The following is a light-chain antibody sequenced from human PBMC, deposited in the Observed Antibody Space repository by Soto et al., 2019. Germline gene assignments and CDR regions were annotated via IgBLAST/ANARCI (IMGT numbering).Light chain of an antibody. J-gene: IGKJ4*01. CDR1: QGISSY. CDR2: AAS. CDR3: QQLNSPIT. Sequence: IQLTQSPSSLSASVGDRVTITCRASQGISSYLAWYQQKPGKAPKLLIYAASTLQSGVPSRFSGSGSGTDFTLTISSLHPEDFATYYCQQLNSPITFGGGTKVEIK. V-gene: IGKV1-9*01.